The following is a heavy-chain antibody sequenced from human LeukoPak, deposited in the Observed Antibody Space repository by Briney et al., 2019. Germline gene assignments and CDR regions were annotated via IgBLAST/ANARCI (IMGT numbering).Heavy chain of an antibody. Sequence: GGSLRLSCAASGFTVNNNYMSWVRQAPGKGLQWVSVIYSDGSTYYTGSVKGRFTISRDNSKNTLYLQMNSLRAEDTAVYYCARDHLGYYYDSSGRPDAFDIWGQGTMVTVSS. J-gene: IGHJ3*02. D-gene: IGHD3-22*01. CDR2: IYSDGST. CDR1: GFTVNNNY. CDR3: ARDHLGYYYDSSGRPDAFDI. V-gene: IGHV3-53*01.